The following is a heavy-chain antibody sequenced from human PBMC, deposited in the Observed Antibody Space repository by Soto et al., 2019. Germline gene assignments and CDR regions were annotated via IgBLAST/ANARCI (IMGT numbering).Heavy chain of an antibody. CDR2: ISYDGSNK. V-gene: IGHV3-30*18. Sequence: PGGSLRLSCAASGFTFSSYDMHWVRQAPGKGLQWVALISYDGSNKYYADSVKGRFTISRDNSKNTLYLQMNSLRAEDTAVYYCAKDKDLRYSDSSGYPDYWGQGTLVTVSS. J-gene: IGHJ4*02. CDR3: AKDKDLRYSDSSGYPDY. CDR1: GFTFSSYD. D-gene: IGHD3-22*01.